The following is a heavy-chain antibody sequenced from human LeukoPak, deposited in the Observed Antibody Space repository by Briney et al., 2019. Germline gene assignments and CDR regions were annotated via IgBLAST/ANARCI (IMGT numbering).Heavy chain of an antibody. CDR1: GFTFRSYA. Sequence: GSLRLSCAASGFTFRSYAMSWVRQAPGKGLEWIGEINHSGSTNYNPSLKSRVTISVDTSKNQFSLKLSSVTAADTAVYYCARGRLRSAYFQHWGQGTLVTVSS. J-gene: IGHJ1*01. CDR3: ARGRLRSAYFQH. D-gene: IGHD3-3*01. CDR2: INHSGST. V-gene: IGHV4-34*01.